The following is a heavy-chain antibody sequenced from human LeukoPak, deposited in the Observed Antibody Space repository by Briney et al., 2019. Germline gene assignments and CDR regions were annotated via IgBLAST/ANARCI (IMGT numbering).Heavy chain of an antibody. CDR1: GFTFSSYA. CDR2: ISYDGSNK. CDR3: AREEDIVATMNGLDY. V-gene: IGHV3-30*04. D-gene: IGHD5-12*01. Sequence: PGGSLRLSCAASGFTFSSYAMHWVRQAPGKGLEWVAVISYDGSNKYYADSVKGRFTISRDNSKNTLYLQMNSLRAEDTAVYYCAREEDIVATMNGLDYWGQGTLVTVSS. J-gene: IGHJ4*02.